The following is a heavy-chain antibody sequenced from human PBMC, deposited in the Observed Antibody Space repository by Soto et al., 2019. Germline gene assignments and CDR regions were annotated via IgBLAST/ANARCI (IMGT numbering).Heavy chain of an antibody. D-gene: IGHD3-16*01. V-gene: IGHV3-23*01. CDR2: VTPGGGTT. CDR3: AKDRGGEVSSSSYFDY. J-gene: IGHJ4*02. Sequence: PGGSLRVSCVGSGFIFSNNGMHWVRQAPGKGLEWVSGVTPGGGTTNYGDSLKGRFTISRDNSKNTLHLAPNSRRDEDTAIYFCAKDRGGEVSSSSYFDYWGQGTLVTVCS. CDR1: GFIFSNNG.